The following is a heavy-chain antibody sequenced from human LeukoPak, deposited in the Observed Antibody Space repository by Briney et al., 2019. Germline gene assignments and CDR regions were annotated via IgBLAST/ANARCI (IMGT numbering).Heavy chain of an antibody. D-gene: IGHD5-24*01. CDR3: VKEGGLYNSGGYFDY. Sequence: GGSLRLSCAASGFTLINFGMSWVRQAPGKGLEWVASIHGSSPSAAGITFYADSVKGRFTISGDNSKNTLYVEMNSLRAEDTAIYYCVKEGGLYNSGGYFDYWGQGTLVTVSS. J-gene: IGHJ4*02. V-gene: IGHV3-23*01. CDR1: GFTLINFG. CDR2: IHGSSPSAAGIT.